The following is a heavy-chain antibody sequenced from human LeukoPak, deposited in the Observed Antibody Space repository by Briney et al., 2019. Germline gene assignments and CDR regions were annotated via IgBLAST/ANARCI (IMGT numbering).Heavy chain of an antibody. D-gene: IGHD3-10*01. CDR3: AGRGVLLWR. V-gene: IGHV4-39*07. CDR2: INHSGST. J-gene: IGHJ4*02. CDR1: GVSINISSYH. Sequence: KPSETLSLTCTVSGVSINISSYHWHWIRQPPGKGLEWIGEINHSGSTNYNPSLKSRVTISVDTSKNQFSLKLSSVTAADTAVYYCAGRGVLLWRWGQGTLVTVSS.